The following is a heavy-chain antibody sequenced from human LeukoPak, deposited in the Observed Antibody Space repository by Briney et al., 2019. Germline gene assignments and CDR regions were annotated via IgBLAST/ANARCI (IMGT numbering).Heavy chain of an antibody. CDR3: AKRYCTSTKCYQLDY. V-gene: IGHV3-23*01. CDR2: ISGSGGST. J-gene: IGHJ4*02. D-gene: IGHD2-2*01. CDR1: GFTFSTYA. Sequence: GGSLRLSCAASGFTFSTYAMSWVRQAPGKGLEWVSGISGSGGSTYYADSVKGRFTISRDNSKNTLYLQMNSLRAEDTAVYYCAKRYCTSTKCYQLDYWGQGTLVTVSS.